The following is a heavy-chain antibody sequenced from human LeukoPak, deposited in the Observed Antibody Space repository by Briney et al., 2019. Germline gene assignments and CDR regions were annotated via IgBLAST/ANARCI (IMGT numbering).Heavy chain of an antibody. CDR3: AKRETVTSPMDV. Sequence: PGGSLRLSCAASGFTFSSYSMNWVRQAPGKGLEWVAFIRYDGSNKYYADSVKGRFTISRDNSKNTLYLQMNSLRAEDTAVYYCAKRETVTSPMDVWGKGTTVTVSS. V-gene: IGHV3-30*02. D-gene: IGHD4-11*01. CDR2: IRYDGSNK. J-gene: IGHJ6*03. CDR1: GFTFSSYS.